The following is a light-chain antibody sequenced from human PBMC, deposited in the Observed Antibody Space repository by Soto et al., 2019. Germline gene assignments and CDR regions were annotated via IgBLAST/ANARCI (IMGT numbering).Light chain of an antibody. CDR2: DDS. CDR3: HQYSGSPPT. CDR1: QSVTVW. J-gene: IGKJ1*01. V-gene: IGKV1-5*01. Sequence: IQMTQSPSTLSASVGDRVTITCRASQSVTVWLAWYQQKPGKAPRLLIYDDSRLESGVPSRFSGSASGTEFTLTISRLQPDDFATYYCHQYSGSPPTFGQGTKVEF.